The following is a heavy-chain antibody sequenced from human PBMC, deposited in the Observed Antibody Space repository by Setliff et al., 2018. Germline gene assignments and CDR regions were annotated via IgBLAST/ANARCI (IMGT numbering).Heavy chain of an antibody. Sequence: PGESLKISCKASGYSFPSYWIGWVRQVPGKGLEWMVIIYPGDSHTRYSPSFQGQVTISADKSILTAFLQWTYLKASDSAMYYCARLGRNNSAPPGDYWGQGTLVTV. CDR2: IYPGDSHT. J-gene: IGHJ4*02. CDR1: GYSFPSYW. V-gene: IGHV5-51*01. D-gene: IGHD6-25*01. CDR3: ARLGRNNSAPPGDY.